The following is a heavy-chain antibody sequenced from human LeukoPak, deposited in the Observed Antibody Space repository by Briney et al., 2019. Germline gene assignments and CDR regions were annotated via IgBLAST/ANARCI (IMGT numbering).Heavy chain of an antibody. CDR1: GFTFVNYG. Sequence: GGSLRLSCAASGFTFVNYGMHWVRQAPGKGLEWVAVISYDGSNKYYADSVKGRFTISRDNSKNTLYLQMNSLRAEDTAVYYCARGSGYSYGFTGCGRSKSRLDYWGQGTLVTVSS. V-gene: IGHV3-30*03. CDR3: ARGSGYSYGFTGCGRSKSRLDY. D-gene: IGHD5-18*01. CDR2: ISYDGSNK. J-gene: IGHJ4*02.